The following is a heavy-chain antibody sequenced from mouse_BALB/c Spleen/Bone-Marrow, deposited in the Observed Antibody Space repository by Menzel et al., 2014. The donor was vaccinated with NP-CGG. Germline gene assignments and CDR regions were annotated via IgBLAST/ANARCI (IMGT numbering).Heavy chain of an antibody. D-gene: IGHD1-1*01. V-gene: IGHV1-9*01. Sequence: QVQLQQSGAELMKPGASVKISCKATGYTFSNYWIDWVKQRPGHGLEWIGEILPGSGTANYNEKFKGKATFTADTSSNTAYMQLSSLTSEDSALYYCARASVVPYYFDCWGQGTALTVSS. CDR2: ILPGSGTA. CDR3: ARASVVPYYFDC. CDR1: GYTFSNYW. J-gene: IGHJ2*01.